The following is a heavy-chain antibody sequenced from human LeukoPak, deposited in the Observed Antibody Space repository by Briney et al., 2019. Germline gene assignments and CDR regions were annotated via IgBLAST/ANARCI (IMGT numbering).Heavy chain of an antibody. Sequence: GGSLRLSCAASGFTFSSYSMNWVRQAPGTGLEWVSSISSSSSYIYYADSVKGRFTISRDNAKNSLYLQMNSLRAEDTAVYYCARGSSSWYVFDYWGQGTLVTVSS. J-gene: IGHJ4*02. CDR2: ISSSSSYI. CDR1: GFTFSSYS. V-gene: IGHV3-21*01. CDR3: ARGSSSWYVFDY. D-gene: IGHD6-13*01.